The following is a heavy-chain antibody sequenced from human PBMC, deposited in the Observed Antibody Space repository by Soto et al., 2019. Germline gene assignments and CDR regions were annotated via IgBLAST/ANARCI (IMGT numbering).Heavy chain of an antibody. CDR2: IKSKTDGGTT. J-gene: IGHJ6*03. D-gene: IGHD6-19*01. CDR1: GFTFSNAW. Sequence: EVQLVESGGGLVKPGGSLRLSCAASGFTFSNAWMSWVRQAPGKGLEWVGRIKSKTDGGTTDYAAPVKGRFTISRDDSKNTLYLQMNSLKTEDTAVYYCTTEGSGWPTPVYYMDVWGKGTTVTVSS. CDR3: TTEGSGWPTPVYYMDV. V-gene: IGHV3-15*01.